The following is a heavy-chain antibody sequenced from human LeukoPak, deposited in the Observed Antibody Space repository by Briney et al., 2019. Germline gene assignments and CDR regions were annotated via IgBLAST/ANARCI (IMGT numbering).Heavy chain of an antibody. V-gene: IGHV3-21*01. CDR3: ARARPGLYAFDI. D-gene: IGHD2-2*02. Sequence: MAGGSLRLSCVASGFTFSSYSMHWVRQAPGKGLEWVSSISESSSHIYYTDSVEGRFTISRDNIKNSLYLQMNSLRVEDTAVYYCARARPGLYAFDIWGQGTVVTVSS. J-gene: IGHJ3*02. CDR1: GFTFSSYS. CDR2: ISESSSHI.